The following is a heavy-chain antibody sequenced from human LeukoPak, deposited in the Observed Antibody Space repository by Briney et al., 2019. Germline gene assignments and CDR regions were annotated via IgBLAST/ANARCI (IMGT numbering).Heavy chain of an antibody. CDR1: GFTFSSYW. Sequence: GGSLRLSCAASGFTFSSYWMSWVRQAPGKGLEWVANIKQDGSEIYYLDSVKGRFTISRDNAKNSLYLQMKSLRAEDTAVYYCARAPGYRGFLDYWGQGNLVTVSS. V-gene: IGHV3-7*01. CDR2: IKQDGSEI. D-gene: IGHD5-18*01. J-gene: IGHJ4*02. CDR3: ARAPGYRGFLDY.